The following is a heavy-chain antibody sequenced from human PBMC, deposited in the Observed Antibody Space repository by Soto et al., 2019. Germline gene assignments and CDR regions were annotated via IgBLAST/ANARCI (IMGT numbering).Heavy chain of an antibody. CDR3: ARDSNMEASPFNHYIMDV. J-gene: IGHJ6*02. V-gene: IGHV3-30*04. Sequence: QVQLVESGGGVVQPGRSLRLSCTASGFPFSSYAIHWVRQAPGKGLEWVAIISSDGSTKYYIDSVKGRFTISRDNSKNTLYMQMNSLRGEDTAVYYCARDSNMEASPFNHYIMDVWGLGTTVTVSS. D-gene: IGHD3-10*01. CDR2: ISSDGSTK. CDR1: GFPFSSYA.